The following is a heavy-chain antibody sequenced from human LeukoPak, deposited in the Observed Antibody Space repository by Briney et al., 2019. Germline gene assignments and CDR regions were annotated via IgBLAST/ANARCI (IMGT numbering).Heavy chain of an antibody. V-gene: IGHV4-38-2*02. J-gene: IGHJ4*02. CDR3: ARVSYDSSGYYSYADY. D-gene: IGHD3-22*01. Sequence: SETLSLTCTVSGYSISSDYYWGWIRQPPGKGLEWIGYIYYSGSTNYNPSLKSRVTISVDTSKNQFSLKLSSVTAADTAVYYCARVSYDSSGYYSYADYWGQGTLVTVSS. CDR1: GYSISSDYY. CDR2: IYYSGST.